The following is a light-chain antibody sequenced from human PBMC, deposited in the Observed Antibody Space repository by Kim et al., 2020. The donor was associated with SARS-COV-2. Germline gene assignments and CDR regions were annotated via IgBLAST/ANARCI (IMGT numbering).Light chain of an antibody. CDR2: AAS. J-gene: IGKJ2*01. Sequence: SASVGDNVTLTCRASQCIASYLNWYQQKPGKAPQLLIYAASSLQSGVPSSFSGSGSGTVFTLTISSLRPEDLAMYYCQQTYSSPYTFGQGTKLEIK. CDR1: QCIASY. V-gene: IGKV1-39*01. CDR3: QQTYSSPYT.